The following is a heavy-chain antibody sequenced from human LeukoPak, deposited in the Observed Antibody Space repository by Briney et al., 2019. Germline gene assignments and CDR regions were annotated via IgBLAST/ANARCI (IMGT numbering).Heavy chain of an antibody. CDR2: IYSGGST. CDR3: ARMGYGEVTQWNWFDP. D-gene: IGHD4-17*01. Sequence: GGSLRLSCAASGFTVSSNYMSWVRQAPGKGLEWASVIYSGGSTYYADSMKGRFTISRDNSKNTLYLQMNSLRAEDTAVYYCARMGYGEVTQWNWFDPWGQGTLVTVSS. CDR1: GFTVSSNY. V-gene: IGHV3-53*01. J-gene: IGHJ5*02.